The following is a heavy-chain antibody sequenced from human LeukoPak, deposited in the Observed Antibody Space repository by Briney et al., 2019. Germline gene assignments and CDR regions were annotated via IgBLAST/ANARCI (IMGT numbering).Heavy chain of an antibody. Sequence: GGSLRLSCAASGFTFSSYAMSWVRQAPGKELEWVSAISGSGGSTYYADSVKGRFTISRDNSKNTLYLQMNSLRAEDTAVYYCAPEGFGYYDRPTPNWGQGTLVTVSS. V-gene: IGHV3-23*01. CDR3: APEGFGYYDRPTPN. D-gene: IGHD3-22*01. CDR1: GFTFSSYA. CDR2: ISGSGGST. J-gene: IGHJ4*02.